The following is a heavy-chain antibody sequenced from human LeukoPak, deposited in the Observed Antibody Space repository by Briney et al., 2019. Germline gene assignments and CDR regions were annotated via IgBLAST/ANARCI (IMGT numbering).Heavy chain of an antibody. CDR1: GYTFTDYD. CDR2: VSPYNGNT. V-gene: IGHV1-18*01. D-gene: IGHD3-10*01. CDR3: ARNGRVRRVVKDLFEY. Sequence: HWASVTVSCKTSGYTFTDYDITWVRQAPGQGLEWMGRVSPYNGNTYYSQRFQDRVTITKDTSTGTAYMDLRNLRTDDTAMYYCARNGRVRRVVKDLFEYWGQGTLVAVSS. J-gene: IGHJ4*02.